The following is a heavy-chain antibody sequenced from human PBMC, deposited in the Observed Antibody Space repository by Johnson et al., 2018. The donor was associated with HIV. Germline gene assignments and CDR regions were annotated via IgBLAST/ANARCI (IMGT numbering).Heavy chain of an antibody. CDR1: GFDFSSSW. V-gene: IGHV3-74*01. CDR2: IRNDGSAT. D-gene: IGHD2-21*01. J-gene: IGHJ3*01. Sequence: VQLVESGGGLVQPGGSLRLSCAASGFDFSSSWMHWVRQAPGKGLVWVSRIRNDGSATTYADSVKGRFFISSDNSKNALYLQMNSLRAEDTAVYYCTKDIPPWTETLNGVAFDLWGQGTMVTVSS. CDR3: TKDIPPWTETLNGVAFDL.